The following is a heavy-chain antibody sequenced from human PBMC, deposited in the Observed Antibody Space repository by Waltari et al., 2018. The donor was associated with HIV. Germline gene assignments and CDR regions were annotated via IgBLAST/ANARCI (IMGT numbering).Heavy chain of an antibody. CDR1: GRSFSSYY. J-gene: IGHJ4*02. D-gene: IGHD3-22*01. CDR2: INHTGRT. CDR3: ARGYYYDGSPLPSDY. Sequence: QMQLQQWGAGLFKSSETLSLTCAVYGRSFSSYYWTWIRQPPGKGLEWIGVINHTGRTNYNPSLKSRVTISVDTSKNQFSLNVTSVTAADTAVYYCARGYYYDGSPLPSDYWGQGTLVTVSS. V-gene: IGHV4-34*01.